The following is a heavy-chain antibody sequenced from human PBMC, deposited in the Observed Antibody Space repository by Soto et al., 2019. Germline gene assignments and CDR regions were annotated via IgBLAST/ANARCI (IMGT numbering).Heavy chain of an antibody. CDR1: GYTFTSYD. CDR2: MNPNSGNT. V-gene: IGHV1-8*01. D-gene: IGHD2-15*01. CDR3: ARAGYCSGGSCYYYYYYMDV. J-gene: IGHJ6*03. Sequence: ASVKVSCKASGYTFTSYDINWVRQATGQGLEWMGWMNPNSGNTGYAQKSQGRVTMTRNTSISTAYMELSSLRSEDTAVYYCARAGYCSGGSCYYYYYYMDVWGKGTTVTVSS.